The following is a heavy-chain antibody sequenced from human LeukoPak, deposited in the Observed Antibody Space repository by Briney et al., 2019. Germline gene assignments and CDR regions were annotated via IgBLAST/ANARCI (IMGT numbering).Heavy chain of an antibody. CDR3: ATQAFWSGYYFDY. D-gene: IGHD3-3*01. J-gene: IGHJ4*02. V-gene: IGHV1-69*06. Sequence: ASVKVSCKASGGTFISYAISWVRQAPGQGLEWMGGIIPIFGTANYAQKFQGRGTITADKSTSTAYMELSSLRSDDTAVYYCATQAFWSGYYFDYWGQGTLVTVSS. CDR2: IIPIFGTA. CDR1: GGTFISYA.